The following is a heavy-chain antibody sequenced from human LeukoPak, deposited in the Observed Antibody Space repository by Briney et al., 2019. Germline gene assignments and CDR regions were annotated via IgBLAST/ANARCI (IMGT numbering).Heavy chain of an antibody. CDR2: IKHDGSEE. V-gene: IGHV3-7*01. D-gene: IGHD5-12*01. CDR3: AREWDSGSSSIDY. Sequence: GGSLRLSCAASGFTFSNYWMTWVRLAPGKGLEWVANIKHDGSEESYVDSVKGRFTISRDNAKNSLYLQMNSLRAEDTAIYYCAREWDSGSSSIDYWGPGILVTVSS. CDR1: GFTFSNYW. J-gene: IGHJ4*02.